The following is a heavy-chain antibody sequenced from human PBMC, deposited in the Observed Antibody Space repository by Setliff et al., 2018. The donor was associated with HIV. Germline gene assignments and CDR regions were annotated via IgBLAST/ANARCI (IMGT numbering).Heavy chain of an antibody. CDR1: GYSFTSYW. J-gene: IGHJ5*02. CDR2: IYPGDSEI. D-gene: IGHD3-10*01. V-gene: IGHV5-51*01. CDR3: AISGSPDRRPT. Sequence: PGESLKISCEASGYSFTSYWIGWVRQLPGKGLEWKGIIYPGDSEIGYSPSFQGQVTISADKSISTAYLQWSSLKASDTAIYYCAISGSPDRRPTWGQGTLVTVSS.